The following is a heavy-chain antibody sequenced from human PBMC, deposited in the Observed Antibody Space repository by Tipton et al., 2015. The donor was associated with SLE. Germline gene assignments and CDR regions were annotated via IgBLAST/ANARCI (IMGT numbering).Heavy chain of an antibody. CDR1: GGSISSGSYY. CDR3: ARDGALIDVFDV. CDR2: IYTSGST. V-gene: IGHV4-61*02. Sequence: TLSLTCTVSGGSISSGSYYWSWIRQPAGKGLEWIGRIYTSGSTSYDPSLKSRVTMSIDTSKNQFSLKLSSVTAADTAVYYCARDGALIDVFDVWGQGAMVTVSS. J-gene: IGHJ3*01. D-gene: IGHD2-8*01.